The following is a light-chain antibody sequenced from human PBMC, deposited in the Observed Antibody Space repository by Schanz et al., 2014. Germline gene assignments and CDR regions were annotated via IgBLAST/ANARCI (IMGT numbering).Light chain of an antibody. J-gene: IGLJ3*02. CDR3: QSYDNSLSGV. CDR1: SSDIGGST. CDR2: RNN. Sequence: QSVLTQPPSVSGTPGQRVTMSCSGSSSDIGGSTVNWYQQLPGTAPKLLIYRNNQRPSGVPDRFSGSKSGTSASLAISGLRSEDEANYYCQSYDNSLSGVFGGGTKLTVL. V-gene: IGLV1-47*01.